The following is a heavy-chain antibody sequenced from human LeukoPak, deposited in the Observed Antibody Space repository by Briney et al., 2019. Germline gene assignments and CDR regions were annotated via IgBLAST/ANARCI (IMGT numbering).Heavy chain of an antibody. Sequence: SETLSLTCTVSNYSISSDYSWGWIRQPPGKGLEWIGSIYHSGSTYYNPSLKSRVIISIDTSKNHFSLKLSPVTAADPALYYCARVEGQRAFDYWGQGTLVTVSS. CDR3: ARVEGQRAFDY. V-gene: IGHV4-38-2*02. CDR1: NYSISSDYS. J-gene: IGHJ4*02. CDR2: IYHSGST.